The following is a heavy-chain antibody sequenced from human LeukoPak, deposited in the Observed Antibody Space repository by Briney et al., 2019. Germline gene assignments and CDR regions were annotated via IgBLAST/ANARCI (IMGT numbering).Heavy chain of an antibody. CDR3: ARTPIFLPKRYFDY. V-gene: IGHV1-18*01. D-gene: IGHD3-9*01. CDR1: GYTFTSYG. CDR2: ISAYNGNT. Sequence: ASVTVSCTASGYTFTSYGISWVRQAPGQGLEWMGWISAYNGNTNYAQKLQGRVTMTTDTSTSTAYMELRSLRSDDTAVYYCARTPIFLPKRYFDYWGQGTLVTVSS. J-gene: IGHJ4*02.